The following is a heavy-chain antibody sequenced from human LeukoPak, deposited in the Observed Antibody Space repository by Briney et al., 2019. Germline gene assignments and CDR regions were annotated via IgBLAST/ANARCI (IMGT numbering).Heavy chain of an antibody. Sequence: SETLSLTCTVSGGSISRYYWSWIRQPAGKGLEWIGRIYTSGSSNYNPSLKSRVTMSVDTSKNQFSLKLSSVTAADTAVYYCARASDYGGKTGFDYWGQGTLVTVSS. J-gene: IGHJ4*02. CDR2: IYTSGSS. CDR3: ARASDYGGKTGFDY. V-gene: IGHV4-4*07. D-gene: IGHD4-23*01. CDR1: GGSISRYY.